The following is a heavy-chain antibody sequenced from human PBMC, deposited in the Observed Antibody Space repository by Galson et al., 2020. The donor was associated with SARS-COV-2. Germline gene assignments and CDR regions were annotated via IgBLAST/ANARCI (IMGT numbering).Heavy chain of an antibody. J-gene: IGHJ6*02. CDR3: AITTVTTAYDYYGLDV. CDR1: GGPISSYY. Sequence: ETLSLTCTVSGGPISSYYWSWTPQPAGKGLEWIGRFYTSGSTNYNPSLKSRVTMSVDTSKNQFSLKLSSVTAADTAVNYCAITTVTTAYDYYGLDVWGQGTMVTVSS. CDR2: FYTSGST. V-gene: IGHV4-4*07. D-gene: IGHD4-17*01.